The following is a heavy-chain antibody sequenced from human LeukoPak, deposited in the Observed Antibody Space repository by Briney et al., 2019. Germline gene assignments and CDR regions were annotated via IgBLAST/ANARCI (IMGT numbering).Heavy chain of an antibody. J-gene: IGHJ4*02. CDR2: ISSSSSTI. V-gene: IGHV3-48*04. CDR1: GFTFSSYS. CDR3: AKDGRNYFDY. D-gene: IGHD3-10*01. Sequence: HPGGSLRLSCAASGFTFSSYSMNWVRQAPGKGLEWVSYISSSSSTIYYADSVKGRFTISRDNSKNSLYLQMNSLRTEDTALYYCAKDGRNYFDYWGQGTLVTVSS.